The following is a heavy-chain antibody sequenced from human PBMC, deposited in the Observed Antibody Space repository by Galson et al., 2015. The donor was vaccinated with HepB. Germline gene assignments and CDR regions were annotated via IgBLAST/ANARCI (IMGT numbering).Heavy chain of an antibody. CDR2: IKSKTDGGTT. J-gene: IGHJ4*02. V-gene: IGHV3-15*01. Sequence: SLRLSCAASGFTFSNAWMSWVRQAPGKGLEWVGRIKSKTDGGTTDYAAPVKGRFTISRDDSKNTLYLQMNSLKTEDTAVYYCTTDRAWGFRELWDYWGQGTLVTVSS. CDR1: GFTFSNAW. D-gene: IGHD3-10*01. CDR3: TTDRAWGFRELWDY.